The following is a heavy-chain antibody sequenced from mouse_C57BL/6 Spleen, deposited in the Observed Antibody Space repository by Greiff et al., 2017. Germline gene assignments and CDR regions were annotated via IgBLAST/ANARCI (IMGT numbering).Heavy chain of an antibody. D-gene: IGHD1-1*01. CDR2: IHPNSGST. V-gene: IGHV1-64*01. CDR3: ARTGNYYYAMDY. J-gene: IGHJ4*01. CDR1: GYTFTSYW. Sequence: QVQLQQPGAELVKPGASVKLSCKASGYTFTSYWMPWVKQRPGQGLEWIGMIHPNSGSTNYNEKFKSKATLTVDKSSSTAYMQLSSLTSEDSAVYYCARTGNYYYAMDYWGQGTSVTVSS.